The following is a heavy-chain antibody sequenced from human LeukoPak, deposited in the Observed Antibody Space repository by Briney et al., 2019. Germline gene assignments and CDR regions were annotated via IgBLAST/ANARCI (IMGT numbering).Heavy chain of an antibody. CDR2: IYYSGST. Sequence: SETLSLTCTVSGGSISSGDYYWSWIRQPPGKGLEWIGYIYYSGSTYYNPSLKSRVTISVDTSKNQFSLKLSSVTAADTAVYYCARVRVPGFCTGGTCPPDTWFDPWGQGTLVTVSS. CDR3: ARVRVPGFCTGGTCPPDTWFDP. J-gene: IGHJ5*02. CDR1: GGSISSGDYY. D-gene: IGHD2-8*02. V-gene: IGHV4-30-4*01.